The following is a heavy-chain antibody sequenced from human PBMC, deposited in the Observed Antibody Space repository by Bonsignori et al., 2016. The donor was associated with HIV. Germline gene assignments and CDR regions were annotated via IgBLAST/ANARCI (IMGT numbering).Heavy chain of an antibody. V-gene: IGHV3-74*01. J-gene: IGHJ4*02. CDR3: ARGVVSDY. CDR2: INSDGSST. Sequence: WIRQPPGKGLVWVSRINSDGSSTSYADSVKGRFTISRDNAKNTLYLQMNSLRAEDTAVYYCARGVVSDYWGQGTLVTVSS. D-gene: IGHD2-15*01.